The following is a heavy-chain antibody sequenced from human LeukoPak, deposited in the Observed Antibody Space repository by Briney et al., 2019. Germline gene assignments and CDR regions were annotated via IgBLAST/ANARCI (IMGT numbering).Heavy chain of an antibody. CDR1: GFTFSSYA. V-gene: IGHV3-23*01. D-gene: IGHD3-22*01. J-gene: IGHJ4*02. CDR2: ISGSGGST. CDR3: AKDRRYYDSSGSMLYYFDY. Sequence: GGSLRLSCAASGFTFSSYAMSWVRQAPGKGREWVSAISGSGGSTYYADSVKGRFTISRDNSKNTLYLQMNSLRAEDTAVYYCAKDRRYYDSSGSMLYYFDYWGQGTLVTVSS.